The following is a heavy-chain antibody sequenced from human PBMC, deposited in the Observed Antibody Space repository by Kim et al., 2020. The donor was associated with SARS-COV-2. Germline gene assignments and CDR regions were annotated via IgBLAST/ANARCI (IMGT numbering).Heavy chain of an antibody. Sequence: ASVKVSCKASAYTFTSYAMHWVRQAPGQRLEWMGWINVGNDNTKYSQKFQGRVTFTRDTSAGTAYMDLSSLTSEDTAVYYCARASGNSGYYPNDYWGQGTLVTVSS. D-gene: IGHD3-22*01. CDR1: AYTFTSYA. CDR2: INVGNDNT. J-gene: IGHJ4*02. CDR3: ARASGNSGYYPNDY. V-gene: IGHV1-3*01.